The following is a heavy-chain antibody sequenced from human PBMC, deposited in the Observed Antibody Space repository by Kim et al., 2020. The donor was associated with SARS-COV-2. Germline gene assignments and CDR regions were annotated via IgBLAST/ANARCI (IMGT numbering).Heavy chain of an antibody. V-gene: IGHV3-43*01. D-gene: IGHD3-22*01. CDR3: AKDHGSMIDGYFDL. J-gene: IGHJ2*01. Sequence: ADSVKGRFTIYRDNSKNSLYLQMNSLRTEDTALYYCAKDHGSMIDGYFDLWGRGTLVTVSS.